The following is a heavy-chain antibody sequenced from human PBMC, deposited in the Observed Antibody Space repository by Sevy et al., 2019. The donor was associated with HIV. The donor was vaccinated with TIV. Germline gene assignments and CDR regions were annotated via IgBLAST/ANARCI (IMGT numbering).Heavy chain of an antibody. CDR3: AGENAWGRGYS. V-gene: IGHV4-59*08. CDR1: GGSITSLY. CDR2: IYYNGHI. Sequence: SETLSLTCTVSGGSITSLYWNWIRQPPGRGLEWIANIYYNGHINYNPSLKSRVTLSLDTSKNQFSLRLSSVTAANTAMYYCAGENAWGRGYSWGQGTLVTVSS. J-gene: IGHJ4*02. D-gene: IGHD1-26*01.